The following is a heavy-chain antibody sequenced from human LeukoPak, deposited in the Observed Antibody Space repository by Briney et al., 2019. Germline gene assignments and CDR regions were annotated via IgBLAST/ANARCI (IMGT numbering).Heavy chain of an antibody. J-gene: IGHJ4*02. D-gene: IGHD5-18*01. Sequence: GESLKISCKGSGYSFTNHWIGWVRQMPWKGLEWMGIVYPGDSDTRYSPSFQGQVTVSADKSVNTAYLQWSSLKASDTAMYYCVRLPNYGYSRRLNFDYWGQGTLVTVSS. CDR2: VYPGDSDT. CDR3: VRLPNYGYSRRLNFDY. V-gene: IGHV5-51*01. CDR1: GYSFTNHW.